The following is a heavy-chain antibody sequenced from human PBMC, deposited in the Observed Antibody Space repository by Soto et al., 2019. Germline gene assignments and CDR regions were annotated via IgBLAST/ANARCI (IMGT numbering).Heavy chain of an antibody. CDR2: IYYSGST. CDR1: GGSISSGDYY. J-gene: IGHJ4*02. V-gene: IGHV4-30-4*01. D-gene: IGHD2-2*01. Sequence: SETLSLTCTVSGGSISSGDYYWSWIRQPPGKGLEWIGYIYYSGSTYYNPSLKSRVTISVDTSKNQFSLNLSSVTAADTAVYYCARAIVVVVPAALDYWGQGTLVTVSS. CDR3: ARAIVVVVPAALDY.